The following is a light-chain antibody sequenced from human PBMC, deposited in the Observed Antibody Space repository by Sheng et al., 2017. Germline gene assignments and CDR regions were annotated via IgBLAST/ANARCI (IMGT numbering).Light chain of an antibody. Sequence: EIVLTQSPETVSLSPGERATLSCRASQKVSSSYIAWYQQKPGQAPRLLIYGASNRATGIPEKFSGAGSGTDFSLTITRLEPEDFAVYFCQQYTLPQTFGQGTKLEIK. CDR3: QQYTLPQT. CDR2: GAS. V-gene: IGKV3-20*01. J-gene: IGKJ2*01. CDR1: QKVSSSY.